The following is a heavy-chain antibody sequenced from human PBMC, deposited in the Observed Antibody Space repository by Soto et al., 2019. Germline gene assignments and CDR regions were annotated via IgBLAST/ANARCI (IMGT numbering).Heavy chain of an antibody. CDR2: IGSSSSYT. Sequence: QVQLVESGGDLVKPGGSLRLSCAASGFPFSDYYMSWIRQAAGKGREWVSSIGSSSSYTNYADSVKGLLTISRDNANNSLKLQMNDLRAEDKAVYYGPQRLPTGYYNYWGEGTVVTVSA. CDR3: PQRLPTGYYNY. V-gene: IGHV3-11*06. J-gene: IGHJ4*02. CDR1: GFPFSDYY. D-gene: IGHD3-9*01.